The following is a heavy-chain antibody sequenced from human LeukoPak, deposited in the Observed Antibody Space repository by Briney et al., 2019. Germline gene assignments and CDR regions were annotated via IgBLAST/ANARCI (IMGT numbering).Heavy chain of an antibody. CDR2: IYYSGNT. D-gene: IGHD3-10*01. J-gene: IGHJ4*02. CDR1: GGSISNYY. V-gene: IGHV4-59*01. Sequence: SETLSLTCTVSGGSISNYYWNWIRQPPGKGLEWIGYIYYSGNTNYNPSLRSRVTISVDTSKNQFSLNLSSVTAADTAVYYCARATEFTVVRGALDYWGQGTLVTVSS. CDR3: ARATEFTVVRGALDY.